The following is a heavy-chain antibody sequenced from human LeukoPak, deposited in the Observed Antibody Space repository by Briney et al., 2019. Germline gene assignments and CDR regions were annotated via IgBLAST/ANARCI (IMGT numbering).Heavy chain of an antibody. CDR2: IFYSGST. CDR1: GSSITGYY. Sequence: SGTLSLTCTVSGSSITGYYWSWIRRPPGKGLEWIGNIFYSGSTKYNPSLKSRVTISLDRSKSQFSLKLTSVSAADTAVYYCARAYSGYDPYSYLSGMDVWGQGTTVTVSS. J-gene: IGHJ6*02. D-gene: IGHD5-12*01. CDR3: ARAYSGYDPYSYLSGMDV. V-gene: IGHV4-59*08.